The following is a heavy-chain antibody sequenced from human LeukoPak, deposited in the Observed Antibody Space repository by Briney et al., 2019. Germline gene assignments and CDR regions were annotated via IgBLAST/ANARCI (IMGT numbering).Heavy chain of an antibody. Sequence: GASVKVSCKASGYTFTGYYMHWVRQAPGQGLDWMGRINPNSGGTNYAQKFQGRVTMTRDTSISTAYMELSRLRSDDTAVYYCAREGRGILTGYYYWGQGTLVTVSS. V-gene: IGHV1-2*06. D-gene: IGHD3-9*01. CDR1: GYTFTGYY. CDR2: INPNSGGT. J-gene: IGHJ4*02. CDR3: AREGRGILTGYYY.